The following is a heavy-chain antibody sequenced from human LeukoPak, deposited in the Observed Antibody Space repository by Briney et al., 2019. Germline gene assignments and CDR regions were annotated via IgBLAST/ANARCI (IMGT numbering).Heavy chain of an antibody. CDR2: ISASGTT. D-gene: IGHD2-2*01. J-gene: IGHJ4*02. CDR3: VRDSSSTYFAY. Sequence: ETLSLTCTVSGGSISIYYWNWIRQPAGKGLECIGRISASGTTNDNPSLNSRVTMSVDTSKNQFSPRLSSVTAADTAVYYCVRDSSSTYFAYWGQGTLVTVSS. CDR1: GGSISIYY. V-gene: IGHV4-4*07.